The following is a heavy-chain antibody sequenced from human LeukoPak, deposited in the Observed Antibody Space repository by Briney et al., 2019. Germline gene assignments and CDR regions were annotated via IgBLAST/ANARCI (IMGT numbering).Heavy chain of an antibody. CDR3: ATGSGSGSYYNWDAFDI. V-gene: IGHV1-24*01. CDR2: FYPEDGET. CDR1: GYTLPELS. Sequence: ASVNVSCKVSGYTLPELSMHWVRQAAGKGVEWVGGFYPEDGETIYAQKFQSRVTMTEDTSTDTAYIELSSLRSEDTAVYYCATGSGSGSYYNWDAFDIWGQGTMVTVSS. D-gene: IGHD3-10*01. J-gene: IGHJ3*02.